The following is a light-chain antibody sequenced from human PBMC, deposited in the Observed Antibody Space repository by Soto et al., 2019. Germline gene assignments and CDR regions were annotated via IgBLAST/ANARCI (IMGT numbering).Light chain of an antibody. CDR2: DAF. V-gene: IGKV1-17*01. Sequence: DIRMTHSPSSLSASVGDRVTITCRASQVIRNDLGWFQKNPGKAPKRLLYDAFSLQSGDPSRFSGSGSGTEFTLTISSLQPEDFATYYWLQYNGYPHTFGGGTKVEIK. CDR3: LQYNGYPHT. CDR1: QVIRND. J-gene: IGKJ4*01.